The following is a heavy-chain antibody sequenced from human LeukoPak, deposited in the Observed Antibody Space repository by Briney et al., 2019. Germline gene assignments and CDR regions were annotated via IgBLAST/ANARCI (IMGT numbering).Heavy chain of an antibody. Sequence: PVGSLRLSCAASGFTFSSYAMSWVRQAPGKGLEWVSYISSSSSTIYYADSVKGRFTISRDNAENSPYLQMNSLGAEDTAVYYCARDDHYNYYYMDVWGKGTTVTVSS. V-gene: IGHV3-48*01. CDR1: GFTFSSYA. CDR3: ARDDHYNYYYMDV. CDR2: ISSSSSTI. J-gene: IGHJ6*03.